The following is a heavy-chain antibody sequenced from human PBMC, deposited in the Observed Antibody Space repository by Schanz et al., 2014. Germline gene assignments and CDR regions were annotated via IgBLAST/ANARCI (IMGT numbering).Heavy chain of an antibody. J-gene: IGHJ4*02. Sequence: EVQLVESGGGLVQPGGSLTLSCAASRFTVTNAWMSWVRQAPGKGLEWVSGITGASDHIDYAESVKGRFTISRDNSKNTLYLQMDSLRAEDTAVYYCARGGPAYYFDDWGQGTLVTVSS. V-gene: IGHV3-23*04. CDR1: RFTVTNAW. CDR2: ITGASDHI. CDR3: ARGGPAYYFDD.